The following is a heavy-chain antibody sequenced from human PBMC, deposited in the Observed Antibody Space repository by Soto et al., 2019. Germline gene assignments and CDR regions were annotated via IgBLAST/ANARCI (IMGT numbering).Heavy chain of an antibody. CDR2: ISYDGSKK. V-gene: IGHV3-30-3*01. D-gene: IGHD6-19*01. Sequence: QVQLVESGGGVVQPGRSLRLSCAASGFTLSSYAMHWVRQAPGKGLECVAVISYDGSKKYYADSVKGRFTISRDNSKSTLYLQMSTLRAEDTAVYYCARDPYSSGRLDYWGQGTLVTVSS. J-gene: IGHJ4*02. CDR3: ARDPYSSGRLDY. CDR1: GFTLSSYA.